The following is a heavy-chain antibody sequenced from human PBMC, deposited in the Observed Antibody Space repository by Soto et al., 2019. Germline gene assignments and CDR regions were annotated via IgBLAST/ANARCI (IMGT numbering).Heavy chain of an antibody. Sequence: QVQLVQSGAEVKKPGASVKVSCKASGYTFSNYAIHWVRQAPGQTLEWMGRINTANGNTKYAQNFQGRVSITRDTSASTAYMELSSLRSEDTAVYYCARVFDYDGSGYQGDYWGQGTLVTVSS. CDR3: ARVFDYDGSGYQGDY. CDR2: INTANGNT. V-gene: IGHV1-3*04. J-gene: IGHJ4*02. D-gene: IGHD3-22*01. CDR1: GYTFSNYA.